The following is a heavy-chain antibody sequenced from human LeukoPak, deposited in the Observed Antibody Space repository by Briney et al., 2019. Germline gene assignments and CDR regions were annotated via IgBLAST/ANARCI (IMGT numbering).Heavy chain of an antibody. D-gene: IGHD1-7*01. J-gene: IGHJ4*02. CDR2: IYYSGST. CDR3: ARGRELELRLTYYFDY. Sequence: SQTLSLTCTVSGGSISSGCHYWSWIRQHPGKGLEWIVYIYYSGSTYCNPSLKSRVTISVYTSKNQFSLKLSSVTAADTAVYYCARGRELELRLTYYFDYWGQGTLVTGSS. CDR1: GGSISSGCHY. V-gene: IGHV4-31*03.